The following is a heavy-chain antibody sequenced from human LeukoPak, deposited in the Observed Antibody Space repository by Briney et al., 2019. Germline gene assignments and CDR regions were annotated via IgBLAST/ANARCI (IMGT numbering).Heavy chain of an antibody. D-gene: IGHD6-6*01. Sequence: SETLSLTCAVSGYSISSGYHWGWIRQPPGKGLEWIGIIYHSGTTYYNPSLNSRVTISVDTSKNQFSLKLSSVTAADTAVYFCARLAFSSTSSVDHACFDYWGQGALVTVSS. J-gene: IGHJ4*02. CDR1: GYSISSGYH. CDR2: IYHSGTT. CDR3: ARLAFSSTSSVDHACFDY. V-gene: IGHV4-38-2*01.